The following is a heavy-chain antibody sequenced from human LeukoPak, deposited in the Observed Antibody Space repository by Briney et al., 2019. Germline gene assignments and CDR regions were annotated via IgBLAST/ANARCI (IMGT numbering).Heavy chain of an antibody. V-gene: IGHV1-2*02. D-gene: IGHD3-10*01. Sequence: VKVSCKASGYTFTGYFMYWVRQAPGQGLEWMGWINPSSGGTNFAQRFQGRVSMTRDMSISTAYMELSRLRSDDTAVYYCARGNPTNYGSGSYSAPDFDYWGQGTLVTVSS. CDR3: ARGNPTNYGSGSYSAPDFDY. CDR1: GYTFTGYF. J-gene: IGHJ4*02. CDR2: INPSSGGT.